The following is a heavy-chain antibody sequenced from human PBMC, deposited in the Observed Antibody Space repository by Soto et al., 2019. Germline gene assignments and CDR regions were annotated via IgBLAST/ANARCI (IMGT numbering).Heavy chain of an antibody. CDR2: ISGSGGST. D-gene: IGHD6-19*01. V-gene: IGHV3-23*01. Sequence: EVQLLESGGGLVQPGGSLRLSCAASGFTFSSYAMSWVRQAPGKGLEWVSGISGSGGSTYYADSVKGRFTISRDNSKNTMYLQMNSLRVEDTAVYYCAKDRARSPQDYWGQGTLVTVSS. CDR3: AKDRARSPQDY. CDR1: GFTFSSYA. J-gene: IGHJ4*02.